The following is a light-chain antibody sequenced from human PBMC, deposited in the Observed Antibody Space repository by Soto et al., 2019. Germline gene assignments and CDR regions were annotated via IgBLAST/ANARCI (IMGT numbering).Light chain of an antibody. Sequence: DIQMTQSPSTLSATVGDRVTITCRASQTIDNWLAWYQHKPGQAPKLLIYKASTLETGVPSRFSGSASGTDFTLTINSLKPDDFGSYYCLQYSSYPSLTFGGGTKLEIK. CDR2: KAS. CDR3: LQYSSYPSLT. J-gene: IGKJ4*01. CDR1: QTIDNW. V-gene: IGKV1-5*03.